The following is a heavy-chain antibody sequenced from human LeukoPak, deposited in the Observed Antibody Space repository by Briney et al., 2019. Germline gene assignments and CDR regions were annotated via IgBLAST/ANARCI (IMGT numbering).Heavy chain of an antibody. V-gene: IGHV1-69*13. D-gene: IGHD6-13*01. J-gene: IGHJ4*02. CDR2: IIPISGTA. CDR3: ARWAGESSSWYPALFDY. CDR1: GGAFNNHA. Sequence: SVKVSCKASGGAFNNHAISWVRQAPGQGLEWMGVIIPISGTANYAQKFQGRVTITADESTSTVYMELSSLTSEDTAVYYCARWAGESSSWYPALFDYWGQGTLVTVSS.